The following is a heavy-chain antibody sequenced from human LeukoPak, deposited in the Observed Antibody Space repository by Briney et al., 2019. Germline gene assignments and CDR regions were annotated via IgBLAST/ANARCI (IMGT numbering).Heavy chain of an antibody. Sequence: SETLSLTCTVSGGSISSSSSWYWGWIRQPPGKGLEWIGSIYYSGSTYYNPSLKSRVTISVDTSKNQFSLKLSSVTAADTAVYYCARRYLNWFDPWGQGTLVTVSS. V-gene: IGHV4-39*01. CDR1: GGSISSSSSWY. CDR2: IYYSGST. J-gene: IGHJ5*02. D-gene: IGHD1-14*01. CDR3: ARRYLNWFDP.